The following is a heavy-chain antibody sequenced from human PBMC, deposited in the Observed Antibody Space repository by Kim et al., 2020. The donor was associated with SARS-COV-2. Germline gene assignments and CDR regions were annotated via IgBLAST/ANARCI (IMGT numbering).Heavy chain of an antibody. CDR1: GGSISSYY. CDR2: MYYNGST. J-gene: IGHJ3*02. V-gene: IGHV4-59*01. Sequence: SETLSLTCTVSGGSISSYYWSWIRKPQAPGLGLIGYMYYNGSTTYNPSLKIRVTITIATSKTKFPLSLSSVTATDTAAYYCSWPWFGKHYSGAFDIWC. CDR3: SWPWFGKHYSGAFDI. D-gene: IGHD3-10*01.